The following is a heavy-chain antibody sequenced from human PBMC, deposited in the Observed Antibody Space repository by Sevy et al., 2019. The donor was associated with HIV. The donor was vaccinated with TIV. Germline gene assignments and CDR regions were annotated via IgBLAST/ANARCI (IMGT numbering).Heavy chain of an antibody. J-gene: IGHJ5*02. CDR1: GYTFTSFG. D-gene: IGHD1-1*01. V-gene: IGHV1-18*01. CDR2: ISVYNGKI. Sequence: ASVKVSCKASGYTFTSFGISWVRQAPGQGFEWVGWISVYNGKINYAQNFQGRVTMTTETSTRTAYMELKSLGSDDTAVYYCAGRGAFDFDTTGFLAPWGQGTLVTVSS. CDR3: AGRGAFDFDTTGFLAP.